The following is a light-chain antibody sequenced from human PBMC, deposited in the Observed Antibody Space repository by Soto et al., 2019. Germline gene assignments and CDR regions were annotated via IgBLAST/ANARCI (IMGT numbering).Light chain of an antibody. CDR3: QPYTNWPLN. CDR1: QSVSSN. J-gene: IGKJ4*01. V-gene: IGKV3-15*01. Sequence: EIVMPQSPATLSVSPGGRATLSCSASQSVSSNLAWYQQKPGQAPRLLVYGASTSATGIPARFSGSGSGTEFTLAISSLQSEACAGYDCQPYTNWPLNIGGGAKVEIK. CDR2: GAS.